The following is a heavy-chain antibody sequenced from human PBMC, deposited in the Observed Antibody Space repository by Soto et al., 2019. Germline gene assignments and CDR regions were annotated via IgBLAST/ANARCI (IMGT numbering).Heavy chain of an antibody. V-gene: IGHV5-51*01. Sequence: PVESLKISCKGSGYIFTSYWICWVLQMPGKGLEWMGIIYPGDSDTRYSPSFQGQVTISADKSISTAYLQWSSLKASDTAMYYCARMDAAAGFYGMDVWGQGTTVTVSS. J-gene: IGHJ6*02. CDR1: GYIFTSYW. CDR3: ARMDAAAGFYGMDV. D-gene: IGHD6-13*01. CDR2: IYPGDSDT.